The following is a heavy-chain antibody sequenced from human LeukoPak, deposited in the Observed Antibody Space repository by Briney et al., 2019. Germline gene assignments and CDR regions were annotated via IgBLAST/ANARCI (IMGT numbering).Heavy chain of an antibody. CDR1: GGSISSNY. V-gene: IGHV4-4*07. CDR2: MHMSGSA. Sequence: SETLSLTCTVSGGSISSNYWSWIRQPAGKGLEWIGRMHMSGSADYNPSLKSRVTMSVDTSKNQFSLKLSSVTAADTAVYYCARVDGGNSASYYYYYMDVWGKGTTVTVSS. CDR3: ARVDGGNSASYYYYYMDV. D-gene: IGHD4-23*01. J-gene: IGHJ6*03.